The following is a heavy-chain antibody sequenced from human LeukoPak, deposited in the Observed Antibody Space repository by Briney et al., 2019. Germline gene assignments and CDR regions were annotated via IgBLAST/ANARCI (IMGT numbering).Heavy chain of an antibody. J-gene: IGHJ4*02. CDR1: GFTFSSYA. Sequence: ERSLRLSCAASGFTFSSYAMHWVRQAPGKGLEWVAVISYDGSNKYYADSVKGRFTISRDNSKNTLYLQMNSLRAEDTAVYYCANLFGAYYFDYWGQGTLVTVSS. CDR2: ISYDGSNK. D-gene: IGHD3-3*01. CDR3: ANLFGAYYFDY. V-gene: IGHV3-30-3*01.